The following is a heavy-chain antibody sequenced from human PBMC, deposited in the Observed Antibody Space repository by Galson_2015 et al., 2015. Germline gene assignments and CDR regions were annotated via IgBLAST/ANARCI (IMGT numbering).Heavy chain of an antibody. D-gene: IGHD1-26*01. CDR1: GFTFSSYS. J-gene: IGHJ4*02. Sequence: SLRLSCAASGFTFSSYSMNWVRQAPGKGLEWVSSISSSSSYIYYADSVKGRFTISRDNAKNSLYLQMNSLRAEDTAVYYCARARGVGATGYYFDYWGQGTLVTVSS. V-gene: IGHV3-21*01. CDR3: ARARGVGATGYYFDY. CDR2: ISSSSSYI.